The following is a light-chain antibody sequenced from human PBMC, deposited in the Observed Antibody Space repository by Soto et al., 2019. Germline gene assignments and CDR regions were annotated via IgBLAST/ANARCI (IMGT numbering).Light chain of an antibody. CDR1: SSDIGGYNY. J-gene: IGLJ1*01. Sequence: QSALTQPASVSGSPGQSITISCTGTSSDIGGYNYVSWYQQHPGKAPKLMLYEVNNRPSGVSNRFSGSKSGNTASLTISGLQAEDEADYYCSSYTSSGTLYVFGTGTKVTVL. CDR3: SSYTSSGTLYV. CDR2: EVN. V-gene: IGLV2-14*01.